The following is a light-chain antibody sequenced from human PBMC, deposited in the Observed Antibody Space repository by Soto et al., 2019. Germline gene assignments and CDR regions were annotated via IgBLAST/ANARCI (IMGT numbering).Light chain of an antibody. J-gene: IGKJ4*01. Sequence: EIVLTQSPATLSLSPGERATLSCRASQSVSSYLAWYQQKPGQAPRLLIYDASNKATGIPARLSGSGSGTDFTLTIGSLEPEDFAVYYCQQRSNWPLTCGGGTKVEIK. CDR2: DAS. V-gene: IGKV3-11*01. CDR1: QSVSSY. CDR3: QQRSNWPLT.